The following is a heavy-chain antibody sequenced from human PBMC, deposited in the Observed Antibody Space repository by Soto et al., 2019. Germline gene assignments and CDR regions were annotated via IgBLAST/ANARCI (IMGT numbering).Heavy chain of an antibody. J-gene: IGHJ4*02. Sequence: ASVKVSCKASGYTFTSYAMHWVRQAPGQRLEWMGWINAGNGNTKYSQKFQGRVTITRDTSASTAYMELSSLRSEDTAVYYCARARSIVGATRSAYYFDYWGQGTLVTVSS. D-gene: IGHD1-26*01. CDR2: INAGNGNT. CDR1: GYTFTSYA. CDR3: ARARSIVGATRSAYYFDY. V-gene: IGHV1-3*01.